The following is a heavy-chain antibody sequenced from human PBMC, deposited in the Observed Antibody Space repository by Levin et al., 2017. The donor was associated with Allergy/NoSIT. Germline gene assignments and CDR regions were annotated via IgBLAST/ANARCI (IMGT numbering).Heavy chain of an antibody. CDR1: GFTFSSYG. V-gene: IGHV3-30*18. CDR2: ISYDGSNK. CDR3: AKDLSWLVRYYFDY. Sequence: LSLTCAASGFTFSSYGMHWVRQAPGKGLEWVAVISYDGSNKYYADSVKGRFTISRDNSKNTLYLQMNSLRAEDTAVYYCAKDLSWLVRYYFDYWGQGTLVTVSS. D-gene: IGHD6-19*01. J-gene: IGHJ4*02.